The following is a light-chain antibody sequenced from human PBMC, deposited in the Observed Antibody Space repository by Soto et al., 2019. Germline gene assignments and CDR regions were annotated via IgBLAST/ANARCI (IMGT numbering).Light chain of an antibody. J-gene: IGKJ4*01. Sequence: IQMTQSPSSLSASLGDRVTITCQASQDISNYLNWYQQKPGKAPKLLIYDASNLKTGVPSRFSGSGSGTDFTFTISSLQPEDIATYYCQQYDNLPVTFGGGSKVDIK. V-gene: IGKV1-33*01. CDR3: QQYDNLPVT. CDR1: QDISNY. CDR2: DAS.